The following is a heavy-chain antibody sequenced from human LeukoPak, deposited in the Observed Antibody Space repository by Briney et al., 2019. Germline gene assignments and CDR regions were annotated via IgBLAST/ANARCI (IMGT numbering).Heavy chain of an antibody. J-gene: IGHJ5*02. CDR1: GFAVSSNY. V-gene: IGHV3-53*01. D-gene: IGHD3-3*01. CDR3: ARXNRVITIFGVVTRWWXDP. Sequence: GGSLRLSCAASGFAVSSNYMSWVRQAPGKGLEWVSIVYSDGRTFYTDSVKGRFAVSRDSSKNTLHLEMNSLRVEDTAIYYCARXNRVITIFGVVTRWWXDPXGQGXXVTV. CDR2: VYSDGRT.